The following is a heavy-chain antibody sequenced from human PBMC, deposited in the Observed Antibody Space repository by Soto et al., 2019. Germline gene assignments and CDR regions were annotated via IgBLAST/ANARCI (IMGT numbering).Heavy chain of an antibody. D-gene: IGHD3-22*01. V-gene: IGHV4-34*01. CDR1: GGSFSGYY. CDR3: ARQIYDSSGYYYAY. CDR2: INHSGST. Sequence: PSETLSLTCAVYGGSFSGYYWSWIRQPPGKGLEWIGEINHSGSTNYNPSLKSRVTISVDKSKNQFSLKLSSVTAPDTAVYYCARQIYDSSGYYYAYWGQGTLVTVSS. J-gene: IGHJ4*02.